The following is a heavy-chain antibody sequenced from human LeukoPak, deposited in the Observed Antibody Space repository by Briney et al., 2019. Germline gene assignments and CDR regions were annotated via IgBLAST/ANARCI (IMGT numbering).Heavy chain of an antibody. CDR1: GFIFSNAW. CDR2: ISGSGGST. CDR3: AKVRVAGHDAFDI. J-gene: IGHJ3*02. V-gene: IGHV3-23*01. Sequence: GGSLRLSCAASGFIFSNAWMNWVRQAPGKGLEWVSAISGSGGSTYYADSVKGRFTISRDNSKNTLYLQMNSLRAEDTAVYYCAKVRVAGHDAFDIWGQGTMVTVSS. D-gene: IGHD6-19*01.